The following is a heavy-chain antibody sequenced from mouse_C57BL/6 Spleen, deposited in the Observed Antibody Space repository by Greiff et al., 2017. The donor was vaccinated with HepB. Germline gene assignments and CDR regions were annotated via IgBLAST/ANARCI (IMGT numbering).Heavy chain of an antibody. J-gene: IGHJ1*03. Sequence: VKLQESGPGLVQPSQSLSITCTVSGFSLTSYGVHWVRQSPGKGLEWLGVIWRGGSTDYNAAFMSRLSITKDNSKSQVFFKMNSLQADDTAIYYCAKTNWDWYFDVWGTGTTVTVSS. V-gene: IGHV2-5*01. CDR3: AKTNWDWYFDV. D-gene: IGHD4-1*01. CDR1: GFSLTSYG. CDR2: IWRGGST.